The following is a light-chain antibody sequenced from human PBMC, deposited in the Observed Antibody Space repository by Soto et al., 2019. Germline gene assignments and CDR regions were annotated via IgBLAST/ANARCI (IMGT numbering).Light chain of an antibody. CDR3: ETWDSNILA. CDR2: LEGSGSY. J-gene: IGLJ2*01. Sequence: QPVLTQSSSASASLGSSVKLTCTLSSGHSSYIIAWHQQQPGKAPRYLMKLEGSGSYNKGSGVPDRFSGSSSGADRYLTISNLQFEDEAEYYCETWDSNILAFGGGTKLTVL. CDR1: SGHSSYI. V-gene: IGLV4-60*02.